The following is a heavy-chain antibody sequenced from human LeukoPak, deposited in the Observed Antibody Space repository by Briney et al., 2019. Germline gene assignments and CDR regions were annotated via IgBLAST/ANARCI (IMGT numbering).Heavy chain of an antibody. CDR2: IYTSGST. V-gene: IGHV4-4*07. CDR3: ARVRRYYYGSGTDLDV. Sequence: SETLSLTCTVSGGSISSYYWSWIRQPAGKGLEWIGRIYTSGSTNYNPSLKSRVTISVDTSKNQFSLKLSSVTAADTAVYYCARVRRYYYGSGTDLDVWGKGTTVTISS. CDR1: GGSISSYY. J-gene: IGHJ6*04. D-gene: IGHD3-10*01.